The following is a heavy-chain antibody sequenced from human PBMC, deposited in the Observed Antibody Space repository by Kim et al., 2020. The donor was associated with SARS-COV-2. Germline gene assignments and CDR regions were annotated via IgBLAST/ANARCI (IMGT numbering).Heavy chain of an antibody. CDR3: ARGWDDDAFDI. CDR2: ISYDGSNK. Sequence: GGSLRLSCAASGFTFSSYAMHWVRQAPGKGLEWVAVISYDGSNKYYADSVKGRFTISRDNSKNTLYLQMNSLRAEDTAVYYCARGWDDDAFDIWGQGTMVTVSS. V-gene: IGHV3-30-3*01. D-gene: IGHD1-26*01. CDR1: GFTFSSYA. J-gene: IGHJ3*02.